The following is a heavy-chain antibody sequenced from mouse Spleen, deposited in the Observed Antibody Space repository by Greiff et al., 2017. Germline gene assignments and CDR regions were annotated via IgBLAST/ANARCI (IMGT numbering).Heavy chain of an antibody. CDR3: ARVYGDYEAMDY. CDR1: GFTFSSYT. D-gene: IGHD2-13*01. CDR2: ISNGGGST. Sequence: EVQVVESGGGLVQPGGSLKLSCAASGFTFSSYTMSWVRQTPEKRLEWVAYISNGGGSTYYPDTVKGRFTISRDNAKNTLYLQMSSLKSEDTAMYYCARVYGDYEAMDYWGQGTSVTVSS. J-gene: IGHJ4*01. V-gene: IGHV5-12-2*01.